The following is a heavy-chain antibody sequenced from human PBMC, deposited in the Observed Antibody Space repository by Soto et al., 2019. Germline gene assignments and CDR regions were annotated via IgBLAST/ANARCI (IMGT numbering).Heavy chain of an antibody. CDR2: INHSGST. Sequence: PSETLSLTCAVYSGSFSGYYWSWIRQPPGKGLEWIGEINHSGSTNYNPSLKSRVTISVDTSKNQFSLKLSSVTAADTAVYYCARGVWGEWNSSGLPGRYYYYYGMDVWGQGTTVTVSS. D-gene: IGHD3-22*01. J-gene: IGHJ6*02. CDR3: ARGVWGEWNSSGLPGRYYYYYGMDV. V-gene: IGHV4-34*01. CDR1: SGSFSGYY.